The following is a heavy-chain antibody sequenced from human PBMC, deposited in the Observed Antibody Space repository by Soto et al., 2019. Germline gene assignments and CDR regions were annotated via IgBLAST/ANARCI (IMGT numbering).Heavy chain of an antibody. CDR1: GGTFSSYA. CDR2: IIPIFGTA. V-gene: IGHV1-69*13. J-gene: IGHJ5*02. CDR3: ARDLINRFFSCGSCYTRKYHRFDP. D-gene: IGHD2-15*01. Sequence: SVKVSCKSSGGTFSSYAISCVRQAPGQGLEWMGGIIPIFGTANYAQKFQGRVTITADESTSTAYMELSSLRSEDTAVYYCARDLINRFFSCGSCYTRKYHRFDPLGQGTLVTVSS.